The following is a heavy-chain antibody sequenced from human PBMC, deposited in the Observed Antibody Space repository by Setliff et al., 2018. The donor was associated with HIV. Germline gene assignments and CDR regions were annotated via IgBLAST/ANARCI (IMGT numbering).Heavy chain of an antibody. CDR1: GYTFSMYW. CDR2: LYPGDSDI. J-gene: IGHJ5*02. D-gene: IGHD3-16*01. Sequence: PGESLKISCQTSGYTFSMYWIGWVRQRPGKGLEWMAILYPGDSDIRYSPSFQGQVTISADKSIGAAYLQWRSLKAWDTGMYFCARAPNSPSYSNAFFVDHWGQGTLVTVSS. CDR3: ARAPNSPSYSNAFFVDH. V-gene: IGHV5-51*01.